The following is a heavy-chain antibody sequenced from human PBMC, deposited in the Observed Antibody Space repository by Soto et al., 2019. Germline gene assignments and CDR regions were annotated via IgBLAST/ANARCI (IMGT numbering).Heavy chain of an antibody. CDR1: GFTFSSYS. CDR3: AIVGADSWTGYYPNWFDL. CDR2: ISSSSSTI. D-gene: IGHD3-3*01. J-gene: IGHJ5*02. V-gene: IGHV3-48*02. Sequence: GGSLRLSCAASGFTFSSYSMNWVRQAPGKGLEWVSYISSSSSTIYYADSVKGRFTISRDNAKNSLYLQMNSLRDEDTAVYYCAIVGADSWTGYYPNWFDLWGQGTLVTVSS.